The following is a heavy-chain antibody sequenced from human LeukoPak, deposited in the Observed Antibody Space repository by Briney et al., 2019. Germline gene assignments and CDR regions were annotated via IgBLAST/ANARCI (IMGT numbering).Heavy chain of an antibody. CDR3: AKGTVTEGYYDILTGYSQVQLPSGY. CDR1: GFTFSSYG. J-gene: IGHJ4*02. V-gene: IGHV3-30*18. D-gene: IGHD3-9*01. CDR2: ISYDGSNK. Sequence: GGSLRLSCAASGFTFSSYGTHWVRQAPGKGLEWVAVISYDGSNKYYADSVKGRFTISRDNSKNTLYLQMNSLRAEDTAVYYCAKGTVTEGYYDILTGYSQVQLPSGYWGQGTLVTVSS.